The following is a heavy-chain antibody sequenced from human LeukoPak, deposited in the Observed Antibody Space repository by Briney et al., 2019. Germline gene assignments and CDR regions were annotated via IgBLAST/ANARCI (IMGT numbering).Heavy chain of an antibody. CDR1: GFTFSSYS. J-gene: IGHJ5*02. Sequence: PGGSLRLSCAASGFTFSSYSMNWVRQAPGKGLEWVANIEQHGNEKYYMDSVKGRFTISRDNAKNSLYLEMNSLRAEDTAVYYCAGGDYYGSGSARRHWFDPWGQGTLVTVSS. V-gene: IGHV3-7*04. CDR3: AGGDYYGSGSARRHWFDP. D-gene: IGHD3-10*01. CDR2: IEQHGNEK.